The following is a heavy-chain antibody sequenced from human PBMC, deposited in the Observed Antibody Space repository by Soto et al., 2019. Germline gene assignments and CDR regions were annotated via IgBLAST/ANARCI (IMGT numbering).Heavy chain of an antibody. Sequence: ASLKVSCKASGYTFTSYAMHWARQAPGQRLEWMGWINAGNGNTKYSQKLQGRVTITRDTSASTAYMELSSLRSEDTAVYYCARGVAGPLHWFDPWGQGTLVTVSP. D-gene: IGHD6-19*01. V-gene: IGHV1-3*01. J-gene: IGHJ5*02. CDR2: INAGNGNT. CDR1: GYTFTSYA. CDR3: ARGVAGPLHWFDP.